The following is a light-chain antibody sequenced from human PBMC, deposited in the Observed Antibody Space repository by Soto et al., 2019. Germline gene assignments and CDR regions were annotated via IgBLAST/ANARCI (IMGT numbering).Light chain of an antibody. Sequence: CRASQSVSSNLAWYQQKPGQAPRLLIYGASTRATDIPARFSGSGSGTEFTLTISSLKSEDLAEQHCRLYDNLPETFGRGTKVDIK. CDR3: RLYDNLPET. CDR1: QSVSSN. CDR2: GAS. V-gene: IGKV3-15*01. J-gene: IGKJ3*01.